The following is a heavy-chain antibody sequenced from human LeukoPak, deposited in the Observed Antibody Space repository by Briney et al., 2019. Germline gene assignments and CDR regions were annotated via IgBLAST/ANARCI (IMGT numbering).Heavy chain of an antibody. Sequence: ASVKVSCKASGYTFTGYYMHWVRQAPGQGLEWMGWINPNSGGTNYAQKFQGRVTMTRDMSTSTVYMELSSLKTEDTAVYYCTSPGAYYYYMDVWGKGTTVTISS. CDR1: GYTFTGYY. V-gene: IGHV1-2*02. CDR2: INPNSGGT. J-gene: IGHJ6*03. CDR3: TSPGAYYYYMDV.